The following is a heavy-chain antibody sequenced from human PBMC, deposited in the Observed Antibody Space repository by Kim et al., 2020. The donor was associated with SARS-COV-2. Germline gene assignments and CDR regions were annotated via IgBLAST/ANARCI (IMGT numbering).Heavy chain of an antibody. D-gene: IGHD5-12*01. J-gene: IGHJ5*02. CDR2: ISGDGGST. V-gene: IGHV3-43*02. CDR1: GFTFDDYA. CDR3: AKDIYFGRDPTLWLRVLGVDP. Sequence: GGSLRLSCAASGFTFDDYAMHWVRQAPGKGLEWVSLISGDGGSTYYADSVKGRFTISRDNSKNSLYLQMNSLRTEDTALYYCAKDIYFGRDPTLWLRVLGVDPWGQGTLVTVSS.